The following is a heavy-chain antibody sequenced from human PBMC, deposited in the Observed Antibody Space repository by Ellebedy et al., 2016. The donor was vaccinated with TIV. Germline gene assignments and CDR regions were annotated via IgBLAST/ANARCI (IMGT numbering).Heavy chain of an antibody. J-gene: IGHJ4*02. CDR2: IKQDGSGQ. CDR1: GFTFSSHW. V-gene: IGHV3-7*03. Sequence: PGGSLRLSCGASGFTFSSHWMSWVRQAPGKGLEWVANIKQDGSGQNYVDSVKGRFTISRDNARNSVHLQMNSLRAEDTAVYYCARDSSDWPQIDYWGQGTLVTVSS. D-gene: IGHD6-19*01. CDR3: ARDSSDWPQIDY.